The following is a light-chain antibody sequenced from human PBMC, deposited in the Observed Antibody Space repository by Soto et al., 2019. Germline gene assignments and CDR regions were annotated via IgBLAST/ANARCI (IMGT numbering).Light chain of an antibody. CDR2: GAS. CDR3: QQYNNWPRT. V-gene: IGKV3-15*01. CDR1: QSVSSN. J-gene: IGKJ1*01. Sequence: EIVMTQPPATLSVSPGERATLCCRASQSVSSNLAWYQQKPGQAPRLLIYGASTRATGIPARFSGSGSGTEFTLTISSLQSEDFAVYYCQQYNNWPRTFGQGTKVDIK.